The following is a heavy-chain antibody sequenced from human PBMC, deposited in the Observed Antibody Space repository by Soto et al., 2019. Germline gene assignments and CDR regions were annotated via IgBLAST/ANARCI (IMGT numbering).Heavy chain of an antibody. CDR1: GGTFSSYA. Sequence: QVQLVQSGAEVKKPGSSVKVSCKASGGTFSSYAISWVRQAPGQGLEWMGGIIPMFGTANYAQKFQGRVTITADESTSTAYMELGSLRSEDTAVYYCASGSPRYYYDSSGSPHFDYWGQGTLVTVSS. V-gene: IGHV1-69*01. CDR3: ASGSPRYYYDSSGSPHFDY. J-gene: IGHJ4*02. D-gene: IGHD3-22*01. CDR2: IIPMFGTA.